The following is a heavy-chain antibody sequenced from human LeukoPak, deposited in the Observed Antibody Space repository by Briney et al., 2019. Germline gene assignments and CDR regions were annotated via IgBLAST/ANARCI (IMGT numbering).Heavy chain of an antibody. CDR2: IYYSGST. V-gene: IGHV4-30-4*08. J-gene: IGHJ4*02. CDR1: GGSISSGDYY. Sequence: KSSETLSLTCTVSGGSISSGDYYWSWIRQPPGKGLEWIGYIYYSGSTYYNPSLKSRVTISVDTSKNQFSLKLSSVTAADTAVYYCARDGPSNYYGSGSYLYWGQGTLVTVSS. CDR3: ARDGPSNYYGSGSYLY. D-gene: IGHD3-10*01.